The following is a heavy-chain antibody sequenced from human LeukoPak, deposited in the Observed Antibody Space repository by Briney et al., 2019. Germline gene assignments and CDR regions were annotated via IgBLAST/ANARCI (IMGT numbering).Heavy chain of an antibody. V-gene: IGHV1-69*01. CDR3: ARRAIAARLVITNYFDY. CDR2: IIPIVGTA. J-gene: IGHJ4*02. D-gene: IGHD6-6*01. CDR1: GGTFSSYA. Sequence: SVKVSCKASGGTFSSYAISWVRQAPGQGLEWMGGIIPIVGTANYAQKFQGRVTITADESTSTAYMELSSLRSEDTAVYYCARRAIAARLVITNYFDYWGQGTLVTVSS.